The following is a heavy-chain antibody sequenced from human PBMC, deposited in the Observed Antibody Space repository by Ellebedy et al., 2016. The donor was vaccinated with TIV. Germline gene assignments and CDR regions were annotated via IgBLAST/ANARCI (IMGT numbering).Heavy chain of an antibody. CDR3: ARDPVGVGPAFDV. J-gene: IGHJ3*01. D-gene: IGHD1-26*01. V-gene: IGHV3-23*01. Sequence: GESLKISCAASGLTFSSHAMSWVRQAPGKGLEWVSSITESGGNTYYADSVKGRFTISRDNSKYTRYLQMNSLRAEDTAIYYCARDPVGVGPAFDVWGQGTMVTVSS. CDR2: ITESGGNT. CDR1: GLTFSSHA.